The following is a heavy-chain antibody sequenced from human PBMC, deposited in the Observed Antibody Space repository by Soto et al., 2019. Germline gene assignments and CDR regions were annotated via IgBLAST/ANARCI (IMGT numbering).Heavy chain of an antibody. V-gene: IGHV2-5*02. CDR3: AHRGEVATTISVAFDI. J-gene: IGHJ3*02. CDR1: GLSLSTAAVG. CDR2: IYWDDDK. Sequence: QITLKESGPTLVKPTQTLTLTCTFSGLSLSTAAVGVAWIRQPPGKALEWLALIYWDDDKRYSPSLKSRLTIIKDTSNNQVALTMTNMQPVDTATYYCAHRGEVATTISVAFDIWGPGTAVTVSS. D-gene: IGHD5-12*01.